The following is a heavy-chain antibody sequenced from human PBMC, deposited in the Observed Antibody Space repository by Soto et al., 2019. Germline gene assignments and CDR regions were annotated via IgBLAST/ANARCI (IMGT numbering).Heavy chain of an antibody. CDR1: GFSLSSKGMR. V-gene: IGHV2-70*04. D-gene: IGHD4-17*01. Sequence: SGPTLVNPTQTLTLTCTFSGFSLSSKGMRVSWIRQPPGKALEWLARIDWDDDKFYSPSLKTRLTISKDTSKNQVVLTMTNVDPKDTATYYCARSPGGFTVATYFFDYWGQGTLVTVSS. J-gene: IGHJ4*02. CDR2: IDWDDDK. CDR3: ARSPGGFTVATYFFDY.